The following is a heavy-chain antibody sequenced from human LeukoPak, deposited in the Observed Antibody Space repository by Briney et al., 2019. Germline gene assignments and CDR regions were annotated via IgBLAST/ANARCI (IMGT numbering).Heavy chain of an antibody. J-gene: IGHJ3*02. V-gene: IGHV4-59*01. D-gene: IGHD6-6*01. CDR2: IYYSGST. CDR3: AREEYSSSSGPSAFDI. CDR1: GGSISSYY. Sequence: SETLSLTCTVSGGSISSYYWSWIRQPPGKGLEWIGYIYYSGSTNYNPSLKSRVTISVDTSKNQFSLKLSSVTAADTAVYYCAREEYSSSSGPSAFDIWGHGTMVTVSS.